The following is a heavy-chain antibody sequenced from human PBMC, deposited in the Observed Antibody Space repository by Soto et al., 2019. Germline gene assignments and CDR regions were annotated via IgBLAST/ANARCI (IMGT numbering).Heavy chain of an antibody. CDR2: ISSSSSYI. CDR3: SLSPRGYYDILTGYYPDY. Sequence: PGGSLRLSCAASGFTFSSYSMNWVRQAPGKGLEWVSSISSSSSYIYYADSVKGRFTISRDNAKNSLYLQMNSLRAEDTAVYYCSLSPRGYYDILTGYYPDYWGQGTLVTVSS. CDR1: GFTFSSYS. D-gene: IGHD3-9*01. V-gene: IGHV3-21*01. J-gene: IGHJ4*02.